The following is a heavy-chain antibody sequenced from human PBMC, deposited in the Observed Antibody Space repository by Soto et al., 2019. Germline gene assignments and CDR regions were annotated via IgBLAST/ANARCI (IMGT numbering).Heavy chain of an antibody. V-gene: IGHV4-34*01. CDR2: INPSGST. J-gene: IGHJ5*02. Sequence: QVQLQQWGAGLLKPSETLSLTCGVYGGSFSGNYWSWIRQPPGEGLEWIGEINPSGSTNYSPSLKIRATISADTSQNQFSLKLSSVIAADTAVYYCARGREGGGASWGQGTLVTVSS. CDR1: GGSFSGNY. D-gene: IGHD1-26*01. CDR3: ARGREGGGAS.